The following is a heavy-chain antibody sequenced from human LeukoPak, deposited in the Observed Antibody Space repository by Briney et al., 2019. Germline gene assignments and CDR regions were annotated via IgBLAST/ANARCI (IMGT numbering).Heavy chain of an antibody. CDR1: GGSFSGYY. CDR2: INHSGST. CDR3: ASSAAATEADY. D-gene: IGHD6-13*01. Sequence: PSETLSLTCAVYGGSFSGYYWSWIRQPPGKGLEWIAKINHSGSTNYNPSLKSRVTISVDTSKNQFSLKLSSVTAADTAVYYCASSAAATEADYWGQGTLVTVSS. V-gene: IGHV4-34*01. J-gene: IGHJ4*02.